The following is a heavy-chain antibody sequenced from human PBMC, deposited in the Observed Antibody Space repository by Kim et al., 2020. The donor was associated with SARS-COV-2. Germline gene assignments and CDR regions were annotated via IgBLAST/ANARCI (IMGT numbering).Heavy chain of an antibody. J-gene: IGHJ5*02. Sequence: SETLSLTCTVSGGSISSYYWSWIRQPPGKGLEWIGFIYYSGSTNYNPSLKSRVTISVDTSKNQFSLKLSSVSAADTAVYDCARHVHRSWNWFDPWGRGTLVTVSS. D-gene: IGHD1-1*01. CDR2: IYYSGST. CDR1: GGSISSYY. CDR3: ARHVHRSWNWFDP. V-gene: IGHV4-59*08.